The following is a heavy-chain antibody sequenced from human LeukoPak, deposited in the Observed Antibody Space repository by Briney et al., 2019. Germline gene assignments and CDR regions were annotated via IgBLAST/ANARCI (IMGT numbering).Heavy chain of an antibody. V-gene: IGHV4-39*01. CDR2: IYYSGST. CDR1: GGSISSSNYY. J-gene: IGHJ4*02. Sequence: SETLSLTCTVSGGSISSSNYYWGWIRQPPGKGLEWIGSIYYSGSTYYNPSLKSRVTISVDTSKNQFSLKLSSVTAADTAVYYCARQPVTLLWFGESKYYFDYWGQGTLVTVSS. CDR3: ARQPVTLLWFGESKYYFDY. D-gene: IGHD3-10*01.